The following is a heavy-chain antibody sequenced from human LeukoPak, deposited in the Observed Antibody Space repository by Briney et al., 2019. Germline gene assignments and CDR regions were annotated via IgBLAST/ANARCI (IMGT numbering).Heavy chain of an antibody. D-gene: IGHD4-17*01. V-gene: IGHV3-23*01. CDR3: AKGGDYGDYGAYFDY. Sequence: GGSLRLSCAASGFTFSSYALSWVRQAPGKGLEWVSAISGSGGTTYYPDSAKGRFTTSRDNSKNTLYLQMNSLRAEDTAVYYCAKGGDYGDYGAYFDYWGQGTLVTVSS. CDR1: GFTFSSYA. J-gene: IGHJ4*02. CDR2: ISGSGGTT.